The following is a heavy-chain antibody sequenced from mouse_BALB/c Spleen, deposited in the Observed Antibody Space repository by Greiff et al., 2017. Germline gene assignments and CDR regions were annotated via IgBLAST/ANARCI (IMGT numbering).Heavy chain of an antibody. V-gene: IGHV1-7*01. CDR3: ARSGYRYDGGGFDY. Sequence: QVQLQQSGAELAKPGASVKMSCKASGYTFTSYWMHWVKQRPGQGLEWIGYINPSTGYTEYNQKFKDKATLTADKSSSTAYMQLSSLTSEDSAVYYCARSGYRYDGGGFDYWGQGTTLTVSS. CDR1: GYTFTSYW. CDR2: INPSTGYT. J-gene: IGHJ2*01. D-gene: IGHD2-14*01.